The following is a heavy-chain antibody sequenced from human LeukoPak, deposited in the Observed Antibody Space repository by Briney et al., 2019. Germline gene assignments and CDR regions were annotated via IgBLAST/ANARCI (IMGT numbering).Heavy chain of an antibody. CDR1: VFTFCSYA. D-gene: IGHD2-15*01. V-gene: IGHV3-30*04. J-gene: IGHJ6*03. Sequence: GRSLRLSSAPSVFTFCSYAMHCVPQAPGKGLKWVAVISYDGSNKYYADSVKGRFTISRDNSKNTLYLQMNSLRAEDTAVYYCARMSTGWSTDYYYYMDVWGKGTTVTVSS. CDR3: ARMSTGWSTDYYYYMDV. CDR2: ISYDGSNK.